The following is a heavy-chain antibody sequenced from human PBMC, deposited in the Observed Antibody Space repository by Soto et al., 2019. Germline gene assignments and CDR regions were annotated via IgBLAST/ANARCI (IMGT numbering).Heavy chain of an antibody. Sequence: EVQLVESGGGLVKPGGSMRLSCRASGFSFSSYTMSWVRQAPGKGLEWVSSISRTSEDIYYADSLKGRCDISRDNARNLVALEGDSLRVEGGAGHYCGGGGRDSGGGGIPDWWGQGTLVTVSS. CDR2: ISRTSEDI. J-gene: IGHJ4*02. CDR3: GGGGRDSGGGGIPDW. D-gene: IGHD3-16*01. V-gene: IGHV3-21*06. CDR1: GFSFSSYT.